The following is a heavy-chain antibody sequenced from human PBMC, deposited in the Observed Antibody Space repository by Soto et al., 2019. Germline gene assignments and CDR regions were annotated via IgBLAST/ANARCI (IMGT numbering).Heavy chain of an antibody. V-gene: IGHV1-8*01. J-gene: IGHJ6*02. Sequence: ASVKVSCKASGYTFTTYDINWVRQAPGQGLEWLGWMDPNSGGTGYAQNFQGRITMTRNISRNTAHMELSSLQSEDTAVYYCARERKFDFWRKGLDVWGQGTTVTVSS. CDR2: MDPNSGGT. CDR1: GYTFTTYD. D-gene: IGHD3-3*01. CDR3: ARERKFDFWRKGLDV.